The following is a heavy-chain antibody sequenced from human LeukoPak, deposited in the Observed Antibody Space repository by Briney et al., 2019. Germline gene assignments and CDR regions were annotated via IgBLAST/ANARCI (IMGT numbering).Heavy chain of an antibody. Sequence: SVQVTCKASGGTFRSYAISWVRPAPGQGLEWMGRIIPILGIENYAQKFQGRVTITADKSTSTAYMELSSLRSEDTAVYYCARGSIGYSSGVDVWGQGTTVTVSS. V-gene: IGHV1-69*04. CDR3: ARGSIGYSSGVDV. J-gene: IGHJ6*02. D-gene: IGHD6-25*01. CDR2: IIPILGIE. CDR1: GGTFRSYA.